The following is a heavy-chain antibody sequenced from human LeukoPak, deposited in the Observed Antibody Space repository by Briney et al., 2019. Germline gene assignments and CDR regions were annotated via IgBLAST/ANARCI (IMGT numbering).Heavy chain of an antibody. CDR3: GKTTTGYSSGRNPAWPVDY. V-gene: IGHV3-23*01. CDR2: IFGSGGSA. D-gene: IGHD6-19*01. Sequence: PGGSLRPSCTASGFTFSSYAMYWVRQAPGKGLEWVSGIFGSGGSAHYADSVKGRFTISRDNSQNTVYLQMNSLRAEDTAVYYCGKTTTGYSSGRNPAWPVDYWGQGTLVTVSS. CDR1: GFTFSSYA. J-gene: IGHJ4*02.